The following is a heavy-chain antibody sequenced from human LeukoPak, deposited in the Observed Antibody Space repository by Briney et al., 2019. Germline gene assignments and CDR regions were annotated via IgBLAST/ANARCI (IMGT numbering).Heavy chain of an antibody. D-gene: IGHD3-10*01. J-gene: IGHJ4*02. V-gene: IGHV4-59*01. CDR2: IYYSGST. Sequence: SETLSLTCTVSGGSISSYYWSWIRQPPDKGLEWIGYIYYSGSTKYSPSLKSRVSISVDTSKSQFSLRLSPVTAADTAVYYCTRLRFGISDYWGQGTLVTVSS. CDR1: GGSISSYY. CDR3: TRLRFGISDY.